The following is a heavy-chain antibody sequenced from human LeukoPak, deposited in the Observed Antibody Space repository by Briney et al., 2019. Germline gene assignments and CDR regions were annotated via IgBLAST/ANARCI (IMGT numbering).Heavy chain of an antibody. J-gene: IGHJ4*02. D-gene: IGHD2-2*01. CDR3: ARVWDIVVVPAAMNDY. Sequence: GGSLRLSCAASGFTVNSKYMSWVRQAPGKGLEWVSVINSSGTTHYADSMKGRFTISRDNSKNTLYLQMNSLRAEDTAVYYCARVWDIVVVPAAMNDYRGQGTLVTVSS. CDR1: GFTVNSKY. CDR2: INSSGTT. V-gene: IGHV3-66*01.